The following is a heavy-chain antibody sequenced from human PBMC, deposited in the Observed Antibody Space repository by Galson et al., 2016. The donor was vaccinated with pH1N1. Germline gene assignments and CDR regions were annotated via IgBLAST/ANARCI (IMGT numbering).Heavy chain of an antibody. CDR3: ARRSTELGLDY. V-gene: IGHV5-51*03. CDR2: IYPDDSET. CDR1: GYTFTTYW. D-gene: IGHD2/OR15-2a*01. Sequence: QSGAEVKKPGESLKISCQASGYTFTTYWIGWVRQMPGKGLEWMGIIYPDDSETKYSPSFEGQVTFSVDKSKNTAYLHWSSLKASDTAIYYCARRSTELGLDYWGQGVLVTVSS. J-gene: IGHJ4*02.